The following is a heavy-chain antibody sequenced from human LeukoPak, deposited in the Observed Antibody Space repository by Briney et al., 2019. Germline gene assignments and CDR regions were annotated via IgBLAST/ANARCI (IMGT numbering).Heavy chain of an antibody. CDR3: AKHHGGTTYYFDY. V-gene: IGHV3-66*04. CDR1: GFTVSSNY. CDR2: IYSGGST. D-gene: IGHD1-1*01. J-gene: IGHJ4*02. Sequence: GGSLRPSCAASGFTVSSNYMSWVRQAPGKGLEWVSVIYSGGSTYYADSVKGGFTISRDNSKNTLYLQMNSLRAEDTAVYYCAKHHGGTTYYFDYWGQGTLVTVSS.